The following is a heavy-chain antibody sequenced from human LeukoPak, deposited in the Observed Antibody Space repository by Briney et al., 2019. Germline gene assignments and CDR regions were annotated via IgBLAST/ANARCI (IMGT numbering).Heavy chain of an antibody. CDR1: GFTFSDYY. V-gene: IGHV3-23*01. D-gene: IGHD1-26*01. CDR2: LNGNGDST. J-gene: IGHJ4*02. CDR3: AKEPTGGDCFDY. Sequence: GGSLRLSCAASGFTFSDYYMSWIRQAPGKGLEWVSGLNGNGDSTYYADSVKGRFTISRDNSKNTLYLQMNSLRAEDTAVYYCAKEPTGGDCFDYWGQGTLVTVSS.